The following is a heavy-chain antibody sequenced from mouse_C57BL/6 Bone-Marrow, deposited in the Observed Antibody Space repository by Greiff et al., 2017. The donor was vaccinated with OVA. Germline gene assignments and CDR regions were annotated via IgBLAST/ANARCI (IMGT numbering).Heavy chain of an antibody. V-gene: IGHV5-4*01. CDR3: ARDLPDY. D-gene: IGHD2-10*01. J-gene: IGHJ2*01. CDR2: ISDGGSYT. Sequence: EVMLVESGGGLVKPGGSLKLSCAASGFTFSSYAMSWVRQTPEQRLEWVATISDGGSYTYYPDNVKGRFTISRDNAKNNLYLQMSHLKSEDTAMYYCARDLPDYWGQGTTLTVSS. CDR1: GFTFSSYA.